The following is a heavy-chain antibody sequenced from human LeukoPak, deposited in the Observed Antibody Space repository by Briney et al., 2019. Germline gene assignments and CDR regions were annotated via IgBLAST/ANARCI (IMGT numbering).Heavy chain of an antibody. CDR1: GGTFSSYA. J-gene: IGHJ5*02. Sequence: ASVKVSCKASGGTFSSYAISWVRQAPGQGLEWMGWISAYNGNTNYAQKLQGRVTMTTDTSTSTAYMELRSLRSDDTAVYYCARDRPYYYDSSGYYSWFDPWGQGTLVTVSS. CDR3: ARDRPYYYDSSGYYSWFDP. V-gene: IGHV1-18*01. D-gene: IGHD3-22*01. CDR2: ISAYNGNT.